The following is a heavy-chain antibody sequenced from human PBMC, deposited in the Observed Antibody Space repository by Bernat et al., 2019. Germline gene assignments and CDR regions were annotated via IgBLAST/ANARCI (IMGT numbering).Heavy chain of an antibody. CDR1: GGSFSGYY. D-gene: IGHD1/OR15-1a*01. CDR3: ARGGSNKSGPGHYFDY. V-gene: IGHV4-34*01. J-gene: IGHJ4*02. Sequence: QVQLQQWGAGLLNPSETLSLTCAVYGGSFSGYYWSWIRQPPGKGLEWIGEINHSGSTDYNPSHKSRVTISVDTSKNQFSLKLCYVPAADTAVYYCARGGSNKSGPGHYFDYWGQGTLVTVSS. CDR2: INHSGST.